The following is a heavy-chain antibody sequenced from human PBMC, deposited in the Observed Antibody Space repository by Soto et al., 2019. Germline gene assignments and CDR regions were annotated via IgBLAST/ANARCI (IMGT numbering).Heavy chain of an antibody. CDR1: GGSISSTSYY. V-gene: IGHV4-39*07. J-gene: IGHJ4*02. CDR2: IYYSGST. Sequence: PSETLSLTCTVSGGSISSTSYYWVWIRQPPGKGLEWIGSIYYSGSTYYNPSLKSRVTISVDTSESQFSLKLSSVTAADTAVYYCAGNYYDSSGYYPLGYWGQGTLVTVSS. D-gene: IGHD3-22*01. CDR3: AGNYYDSSGYYPLGY.